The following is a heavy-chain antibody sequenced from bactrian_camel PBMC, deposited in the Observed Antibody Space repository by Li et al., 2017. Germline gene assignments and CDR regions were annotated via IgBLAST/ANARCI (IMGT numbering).Heavy chain of an antibody. CDR2: IYTGDGST. CDR3: AVDRLVGNLIAGRPQY. J-gene: IGHJ4*01. D-gene: IGHD6*01. CDR1: EATKC. V-gene: IGHV3S1*01. Sequence: HVQLVESGGGSVQPGGSLRLSCVASEATKCMAWFRQAPEKERERVAGIYTGDGSTYYAESVKGRFNISRDNAKNTVYLQMNSLKSDDTAMYYCAVDRLVGNLIAGRPQYWGQGTQVTVS.